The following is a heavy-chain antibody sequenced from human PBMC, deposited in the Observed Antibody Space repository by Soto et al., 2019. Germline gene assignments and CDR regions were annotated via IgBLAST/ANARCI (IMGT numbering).Heavy chain of an antibody. CDR1: GGSIRSNSYY. J-gene: IGHJ6*02. CDR3: ERKPSINMVRGVIITSLMDV. Sequence: PSETLSLTCTVFGGSIRSNSYYWAWIRQPPGKGLEWIGTIDDSGSTYDSSSLKSRVTISVETSRNQFSLKLSSVTAADTAVYFCERKPSINMVRGVIITSLMDVWGQGTPVTVSS. V-gene: IGHV4-39*01. D-gene: IGHD3-10*01. CDR2: IDDSGST.